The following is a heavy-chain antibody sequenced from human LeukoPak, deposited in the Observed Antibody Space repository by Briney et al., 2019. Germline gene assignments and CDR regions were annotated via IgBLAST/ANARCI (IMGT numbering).Heavy chain of an antibody. Sequence: GGSLRLSCAASGLTFSSYAMHWVRQAPGKGLEWVAVISYDGSNKYYADSVKGRFTISRDNSKNTLYLQMNSLRAEDTAVYYCASWALTPLYGSSDYWGQGTLVTVSS. CDR1: GLTFSSYA. J-gene: IGHJ4*02. V-gene: IGHV3-30*04. D-gene: IGHD2-8*01. CDR3: ASWALTPLYGSSDY. CDR2: ISYDGSNK.